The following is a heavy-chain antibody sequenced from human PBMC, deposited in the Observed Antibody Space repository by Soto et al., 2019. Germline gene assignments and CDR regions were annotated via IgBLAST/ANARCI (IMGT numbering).Heavy chain of an antibody. CDR2: ISGSGGST. CDR1: GFTFSSYA. D-gene: IGHD6-13*01. J-gene: IGHJ6*02. Sequence: GGSLRLSCAASGFTFSSYAMSWVRQAPGKGLEWVSAISGSGGSTYYADSVKGRFTISRDNSKNTLYLQMNSLRAEDTAVYYCAKDLEREGQLASYGMDVWGQGTTVTVSS. CDR3: AKDLEREGQLASYGMDV. V-gene: IGHV3-23*01.